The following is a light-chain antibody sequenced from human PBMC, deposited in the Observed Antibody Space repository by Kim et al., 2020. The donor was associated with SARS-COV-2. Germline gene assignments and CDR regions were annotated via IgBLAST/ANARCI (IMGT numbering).Light chain of an antibody. CDR2: GAS. V-gene: IGKV3-20*01. CDR3: QQYDTSSIT. CDR1: QSVTSTI. J-gene: IGKJ5*01. Sequence: SPGERATLSGRASQSVTSTILAWYQQKPGQAPRLLIYGASSRATGIPDRFSGSGSGTDFTLTISRLEPEDFAVYYCQQYDTSSITFGRGTRLDIK.